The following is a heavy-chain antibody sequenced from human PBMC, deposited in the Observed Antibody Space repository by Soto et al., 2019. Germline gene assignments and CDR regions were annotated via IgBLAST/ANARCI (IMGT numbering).Heavy chain of an antibody. CDR1: SVSIYSGSFH. J-gene: IGHJ5*02. Sequence: SETLSLTCTVSSVSIYSGSFHWGWIRQPPGKGLEWIGSINFSGSTYYNPSLKSRVTISVDTSKNQFSLNLRSVTAADTAVYYCARVIPGVEAWFDPWGQGTLVTVSS. D-gene: IGHD2-2*01. CDR3: ARVIPGVEAWFDP. V-gene: IGHV4-39*02. CDR2: INFSGST.